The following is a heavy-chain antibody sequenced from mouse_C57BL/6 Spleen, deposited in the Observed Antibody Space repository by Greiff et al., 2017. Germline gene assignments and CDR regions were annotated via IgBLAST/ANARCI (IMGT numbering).Heavy chain of an antibody. CDR3: ARDGSSPWYFDV. Sequence: VHVKQSGPELVKPGASVKIPCKASGYTFTDYNMDWVKQSHGKSLEWIGDINPNNGGNIYNQKFKGKATLTVDKSSSTAYMELRSLTSEDTAVYYCARDGSSPWYFDVGGTGTTVTVSS. CDR1: GYTFTDYN. CDR2: INPNNGGN. V-gene: IGHV1-18*01. J-gene: IGHJ1*03. D-gene: IGHD1-1*01.